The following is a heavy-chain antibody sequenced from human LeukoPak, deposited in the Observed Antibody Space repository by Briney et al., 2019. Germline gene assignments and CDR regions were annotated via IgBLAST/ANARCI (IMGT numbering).Heavy chain of an antibody. J-gene: IGHJ6*03. D-gene: IGHD1/OR15-1a*01. CDR3: AREGTGSYMDV. CDR2: IKQDGSEK. Sequence: GGSLRLSCAASGFTFSSYWMSWVRQAPGKGLEWVANIKQDGSEKYYVDSVKGRFSISRDNAKNTLYLQVNSLRVEDTAVYYCAREGTGSYMDVWGKGTTVTVSS. V-gene: IGHV3-7*01. CDR1: GFTFSSYW.